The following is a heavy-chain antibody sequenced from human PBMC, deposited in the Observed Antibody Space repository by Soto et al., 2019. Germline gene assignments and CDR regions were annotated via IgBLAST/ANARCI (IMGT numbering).Heavy chain of an antibody. CDR3: ASGTMVRGALDPGISGPLDY. D-gene: IGHD3-10*01. J-gene: IGHJ4*02. Sequence: EVQLVESGGGLVQPGGSLRLACAASGFTVSSYDMHWVRHVTGKGLEWVSTLGAGGDTYFPDSVKGRFTISRDHAKNSLYIQITYLGAGDTAVYYCASGTMVRGALDPGISGPLDYWGQGTMVAVSS. CDR1: GFTVSSYD. V-gene: IGHV3-13*01. CDR2: LGAGGDT.